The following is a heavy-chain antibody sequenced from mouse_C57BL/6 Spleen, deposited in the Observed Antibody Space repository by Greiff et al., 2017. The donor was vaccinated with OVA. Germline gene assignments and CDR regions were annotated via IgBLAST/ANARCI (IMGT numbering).Heavy chain of an antibody. CDR2: IDPSDSYT. V-gene: IGHV1-69*01. J-gene: IGHJ3*01. CDR3: ARSIYGNYGD. Sequence: VQLKQPGAELVMPGASVKLSCKASGYTFTSYWMHWVKQRPGQGLEWIGEIDPSDSYTNYNQKFKGKSTLTVDKSSSTAYMQLSSLTSEDSAVYYCARSIYGNYGDWGQGTLVTVSA. CDR1: GYTFTSYW. D-gene: IGHD2-1*01.